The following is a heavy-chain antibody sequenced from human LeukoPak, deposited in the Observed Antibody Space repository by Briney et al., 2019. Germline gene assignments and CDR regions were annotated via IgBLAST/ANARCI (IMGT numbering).Heavy chain of an antibody. CDR2: IYYSGST. J-gene: IGHJ5*02. CDR1: GGSISSYY. Sequence: SETLSLTCTVSGGSISSYYWSWIRQPPGKGLEWIGYIYYSGSTNYNPSLKSRVTISVDTSKNQFSLKLSSVTAADTAVYYCGRDIGSGSTDPWGQGTLVTVSS. CDR3: GRDIGSGSTDP. V-gene: IGHV4-59*12. D-gene: IGHD3-10*01.